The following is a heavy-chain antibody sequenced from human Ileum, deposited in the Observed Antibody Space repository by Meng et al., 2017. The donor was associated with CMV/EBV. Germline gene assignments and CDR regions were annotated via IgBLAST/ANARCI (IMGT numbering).Heavy chain of an antibody. CDR1: GGSTSSFY. CDR3: ARVRMVREAVFDY. Sequence: SETLSLTCTVSGGSTSSFYWSWTRQPPGKGLEWIGYTHYSGSTNYNPSLKSRVTIPVDTSKNQLSLKLCSVAAADTAVYHCARVRMVREAVFDYWGQATLVTVSS. J-gene: IGHJ4*02. D-gene: IGHD3-10*01. V-gene: IGHV4-59*01. CDR2: THYSGST.